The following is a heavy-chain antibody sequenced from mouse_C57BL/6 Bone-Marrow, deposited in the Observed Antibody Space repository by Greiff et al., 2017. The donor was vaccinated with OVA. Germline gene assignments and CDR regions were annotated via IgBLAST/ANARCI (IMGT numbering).Heavy chain of an antibody. CDR3: ARIVDSNYGGSSPAWFAY. V-gene: IGHV8-8*01. CDR2: TWWVDDK. Sequence: QVTLKVSGPGLLQPSQTLSLPCTFSGFSLSTYGMGVGWLRQPSGKGLEWLAHTWWVDDKSYNPALKRRLPISKDTSKNQVFLKIAKVDTSDTATYYWARIVDSNYGGSSPAWFAYWGQGTLVTVSA. CDR1: GFSLSTYGMG. J-gene: IGHJ3*01. D-gene: IGHD1-1*01.